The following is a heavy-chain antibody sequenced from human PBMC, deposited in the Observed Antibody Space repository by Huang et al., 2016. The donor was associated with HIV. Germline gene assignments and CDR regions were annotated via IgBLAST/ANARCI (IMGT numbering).Heavy chain of an antibody. Sequence: QVQLVQSGAEVKKPGSSVKVSCKASGGSFRNFAIGWVRQAPGQGLEWMGGIIPTLGTANYAQKFQGRVTINADESTSTAYMELSSLRSEDTAVYYCATVDYYDTSGPQRGYFDNWGQGTLVTVSS. CDR1: GGSFRNFA. V-gene: IGHV1-69*01. CDR2: IIPTLGTA. CDR3: ATVDYYDTSGPQRGYFDN. D-gene: IGHD3-22*01. J-gene: IGHJ4*02.